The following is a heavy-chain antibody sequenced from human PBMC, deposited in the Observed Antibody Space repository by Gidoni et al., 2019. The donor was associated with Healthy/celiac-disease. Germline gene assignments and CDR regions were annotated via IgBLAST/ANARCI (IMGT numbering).Heavy chain of an antibody. CDR2: IYYRGST. D-gene: IGHD3-22*01. V-gene: IGHV4-59*01. CDR3: ARAQYYYDSSGYYEGVIDY. J-gene: IGHJ4*02. Sequence: QVQLQESGPGLVKPSETLSLTCTASGGSISSYYWSWIRQPPGKGLEWIGYIYYRGSTNYNPSLKSRVTISVDTSKNQFSLKLSSVTAADTAVYYCARAQYYYDSSGYYEGVIDYWGQGTLVTVSS. CDR1: GGSISSYY.